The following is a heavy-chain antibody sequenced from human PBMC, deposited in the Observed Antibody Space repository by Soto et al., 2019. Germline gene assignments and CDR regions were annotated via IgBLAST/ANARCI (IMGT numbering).Heavy chain of an antibody. CDR1: GYTFTSYD. Sequence: QVQLVQSGAEVKKPGASVKVSCKASGYTFTSYDINWVRQATGQGLEWMGWMNPNSGNTGYAQKFQGRVTMTRNTSISKAYMGPSSLRTEDTAVYYWARGPPYGDYEDWFDPWGQGTLVTVSS. V-gene: IGHV1-8*01. D-gene: IGHD4-17*01. CDR2: MNPNSGNT. CDR3: ARGPPYGDYEDWFDP. J-gene: IGHJ5*02.